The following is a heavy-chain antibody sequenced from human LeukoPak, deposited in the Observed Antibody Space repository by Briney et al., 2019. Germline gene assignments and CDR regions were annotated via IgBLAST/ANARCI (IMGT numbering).Heavy chain of an antibody. V-gene: IGHV1-69*05. CDR1: GGTFSSYA. J-gene: IGHJ4*02. Sequence: AASVKVSCKASGGTFSSYAISWVRQAPGQGLEWMGGIIPIFGTANYAQKFQGRVTITTDESTSTAYMELSSLRSEDTAVYYCARGLDSSGCFDYWGQGTLVTV. D-gene: IGHD6-19*01. CDR3: ARGLDSSGCFDY. CDR2: IIPIFGTA.